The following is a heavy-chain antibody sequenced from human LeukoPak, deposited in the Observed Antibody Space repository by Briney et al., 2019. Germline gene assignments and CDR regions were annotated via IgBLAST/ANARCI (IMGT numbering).Heavy chain of an antibody. CDR3: ARSGGYSSPQNY. CDR2: VYYSGRT. Sequence: PSETLSLTCTVSGGSISSYYWSWIRQPPGKGLEWIGYVYYSGRTNYNPSLKSRVTISIDMSKTQFSLKLNSVTAADTAVYYCARSGGYSSPQNYWGQGTLVTVS. V-gene: IGHV4-59*01. J-gene: IGHJ4*02. CDR1: GGSISSYY. D-gene: IGHD6-19*01.